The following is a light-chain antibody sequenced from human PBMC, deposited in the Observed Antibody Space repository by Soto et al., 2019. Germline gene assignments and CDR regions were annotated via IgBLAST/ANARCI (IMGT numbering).Light chain of an antibody. CDR1: QSVSSN. V-gene: IGKV3-15*01. CDR2: GAS. CDR3: QHYNDWPLT. J-gene: IGKJ4*01. Sequence: ETVMTQSPATLSASPGESATLSCGASQSVSSNLGWYQQKPGQAPRLLIYGASTRATGVADRFSGTWSGTEFTLTISSLHSEDFAVYCCQHYNDWPLTFGGGTKVEIK.